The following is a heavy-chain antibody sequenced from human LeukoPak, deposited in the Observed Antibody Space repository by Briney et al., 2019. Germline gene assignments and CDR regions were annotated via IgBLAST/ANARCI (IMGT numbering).Heavy chain of an antibody. V-gene: IGHV1-2*02. D-gene: IGHD1-26*01. CDR3: ARFSGSSNFDY. J-gene: IGHJ4*02. CDR2: IYPNSGGT. Sequence: GASVKVSCRASGYTFSGYFMHWVRQAPGQGLEWTGWIYPNSGGTKYAQKFQGRVTMTRDTSISTIYMELSSLRSDDTAVYYCARFSGSSNFDYWGQGTLVTVPS. CDR1: GYTFSGYF.